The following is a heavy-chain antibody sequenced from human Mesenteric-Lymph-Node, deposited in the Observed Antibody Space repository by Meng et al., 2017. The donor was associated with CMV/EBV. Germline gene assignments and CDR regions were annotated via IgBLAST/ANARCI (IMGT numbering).Heavy chain of an antibody. V-gene: IGHV5-51*01. CDR3: ARQHSSGWYRAFDI. CDR1: EYSFTNYW. J-gene: IGHJ3*02. D-gene: IGHD6-19*01. CDR2: IYPGDSDT. Sequence: GGSLRLSCKGSEYSFTNYWIGWVRQMPGKGLEWMGIIYPGDSDTRYSPSFQGQVTISADKSISTAYLQWSSLKASDTAMYYCARQHSSGWYRAFDIWGQGTMVTVSS.